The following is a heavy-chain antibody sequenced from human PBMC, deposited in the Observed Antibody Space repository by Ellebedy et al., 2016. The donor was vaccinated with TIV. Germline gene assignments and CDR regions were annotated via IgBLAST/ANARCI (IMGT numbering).Heavy chain of an antibody. V-gene: IGHV1-46*01. Sequence: ASVKVSCKASGYIFTNYYMHWVRQAPGQGLEWMGIVNPSDGSTIYAQRFQGRVTMTRDTSTSTVYMELNSLRSDDTAVYYCARPMGLRFQHYYFDYWGQGTLVTVSS. CDR1: GYIFTNYY. CDR3: ARPMGLRFQHYYFDY. J-gene: IGHJ4*02. D-gene: IGHD5-12*01. CDR2: VNPSDGST.